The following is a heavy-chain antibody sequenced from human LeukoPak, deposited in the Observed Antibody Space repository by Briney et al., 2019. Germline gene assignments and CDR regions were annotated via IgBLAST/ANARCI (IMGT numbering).Heavy chain of an antibody. CDR3: AREDDGGEDY. V-gene: IGHV4-39*07. D-gene: IGHD3-16*01. Sequence: PSETLSLTCTVSGDSISSSSYYWGWIRQPPGKGLEWIGSIYYTGNTYYNPSLKSRVTISVDTSKNQFSLKLTSVTAADTAIYYCAREDDGGEDYWGQGTLVTVSS. J-gene: IGHJ4*02. CDR1: GDSISSSSYY. CDR2: IYYTGNT.